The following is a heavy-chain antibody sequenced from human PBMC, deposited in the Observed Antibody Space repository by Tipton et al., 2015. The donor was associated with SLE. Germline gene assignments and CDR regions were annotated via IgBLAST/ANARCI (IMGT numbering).Heavy chain of an antibody. Sequence: TLSLTCTLSGGPITSYYWSWIRQPPGKGLEWIGYIYYSGNTNYNPFLESRVTISVDTTRSQFSLKLSSVTAAETAVYYCARRTTRSSGYFGAFDIWGQGTMVTVSS. CDR1: GGPITSYY. CDR3: ARRTTRSSGYFGAFDI. CDR2: IYYSGNT. D-gene: IGHD3-22*01. V-gene: IGHV4-59*08. J-gene: IGHJ3*02.